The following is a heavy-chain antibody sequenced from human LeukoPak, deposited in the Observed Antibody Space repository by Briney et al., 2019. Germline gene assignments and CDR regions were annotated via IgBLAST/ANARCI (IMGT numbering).Heavy chain of an antibody. V-gene: IGHV1-24*01. J-gene: IGHJ5*02. D-gene: IGHD1-1*01. Sequence: APVKVSCKVSGYTLTELSMHWVRQAPGKGLEWMGGFDPEDGETIYAQKFQGRVTMTEDTSTDTAYMELSSLRSEDTAVYYCATDLAGELERPWFDPWGQGTLVTVSS. CDR3: ATDLAGELERPWFDP. CDR1: GYTLTELS. CDR2: FDPEDGET.